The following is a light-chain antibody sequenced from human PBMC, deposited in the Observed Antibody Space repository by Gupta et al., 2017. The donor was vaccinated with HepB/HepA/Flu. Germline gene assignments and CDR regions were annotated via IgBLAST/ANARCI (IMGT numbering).Light chain of an antibody. CDR3: SLYFSGVRI. CDR2: DTD. CDR1: TGTVTGGHY. V-gene: IGLV7-46*01. J-gene: IGLJ2*01. Sequence: QAVVTQEPSLTVSPGGTVTLTCGSTTGTVTGGHYPYWFQQRPGQVPRTLIHDTDKKPSWTPARFSGSLLGGKAALTISGAQPEDEAEYYCSLYFSGVRIFGGGTKLTVL.